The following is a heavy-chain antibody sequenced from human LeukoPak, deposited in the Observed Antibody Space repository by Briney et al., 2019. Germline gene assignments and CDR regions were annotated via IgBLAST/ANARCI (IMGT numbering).Heavy chain of an antibody. CDR1: GGSIRSSSYY. J-gene: IGHJ4*02. CDR2: IYYSGST. D-gene: IGHD5-24*01. Sequence: PSETLSLTCTVSGGSIRSSSYYWGWIRQPPGKGLEWTGSIYYSGSTYYNPSLKSRVTISVATSKNQFSLKLSSVTAADTAVYYCARVELGWLQPDYWGQGTLVTVSS. V-gene: IGHV4-39*07. CDR3: ARVELGWLQPDY.